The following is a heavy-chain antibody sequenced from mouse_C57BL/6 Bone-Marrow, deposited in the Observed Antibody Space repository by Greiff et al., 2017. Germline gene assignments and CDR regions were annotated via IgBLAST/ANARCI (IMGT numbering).Heavy chain of an antibody. CDR1: GYTFTSYW. CDR3: ARSRDYDWFAY. D-gene: IGHD2-4*01. Sequence: QVQLQQPGAELVRPGSSVKLSCKASGYTFTSYWMHWVKQRPIQGLEWIGNIDPSDSETHYNQKFKDKATLTVDKSYSTAYMQLSILTSEDSAVYFCARSRDYDWFAYWGQGTLVTVSA. V-gene: IGHV1-52*01. J-gene: IGHJ3*01. CDR2: IDPSDSET.